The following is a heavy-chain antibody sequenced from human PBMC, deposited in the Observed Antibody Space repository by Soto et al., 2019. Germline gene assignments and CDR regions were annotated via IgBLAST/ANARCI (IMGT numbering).Heavy chain of an antibody. Sequence: GASVKVSCKASGYTFTSYAMHWVRQAPGQRLEWMGWINAGNGNTKYSQKFQGRVTITRDTSASTAYMELSSLRSEDTAVYYCATSLPAFYHYYGMDVWGQGTTVTVSS. V-gene: IGHV1-3*01. D-gene: IGHD2-2*01. J-gene: IGHJ6*02. CDR1: GYTFTSYA. CDR2: INAGNGNT. CDR3: ATSLPAFYHYYGMDV.